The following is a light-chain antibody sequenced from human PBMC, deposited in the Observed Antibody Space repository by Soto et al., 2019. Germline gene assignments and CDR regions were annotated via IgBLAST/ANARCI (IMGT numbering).Light chain of an antibody. J-gene: IGLJ1*01. CDR1: RSAVGGYNY. Sequence: QAALPQPPSPSRSPGPSVTISCTGTRSAVGGYNYVSWFQQHPGKAPKLIIHEVNQRPSGVPDRFSGSKSGNTASLTVSGLQAEDEGTYYCSSYGGYNNVVFGTGTKVTVL. V-gene: IGLV2-8*01. CDR2: EVN. CDR3: SSYGGYNNVV.